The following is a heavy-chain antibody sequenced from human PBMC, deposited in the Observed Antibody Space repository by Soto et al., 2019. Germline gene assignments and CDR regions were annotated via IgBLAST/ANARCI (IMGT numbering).Heavy chain of an antibody. CDR1: GGSFSGYY. Sequence: PSETLSLTCAVYGGSFSGYYWSWIRQPPGKGLEWIGEINHSGSTNYNPSLKSRVTISVDTSKNQFSLKLSSVTAADTAVYYCARGPYRRDGYNPFDYWGQGTLVTVSS. V-gene: IGHV4-34*01. CDR2: INHSGST. D-gene: IGHD5-12*01. J-gene: IGHJ4*02. CDR3: ARGPYRRDGYNPFDY.